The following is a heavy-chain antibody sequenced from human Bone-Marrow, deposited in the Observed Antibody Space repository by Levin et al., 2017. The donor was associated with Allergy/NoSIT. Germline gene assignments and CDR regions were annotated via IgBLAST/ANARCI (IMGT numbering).Heavy chain of an antibody. Sequence: GESLKISCKASGYTFTSYYMHWVRQAPGQGLEWMGIINPSGGSTSYAQKFQGRVTMTRDTSTSTVYMELSSLRSEDTAVYYCARPSSSSALFDYWGQGTLVTVSS. CDR1: GYTFTSYY. CDR3: ARPSSSSALFDY. D-gene: IGHD6-6*01. J-gene: IGHJ4*02. CDR2: INPSGGST. V-gene: IGHV1-46*01.